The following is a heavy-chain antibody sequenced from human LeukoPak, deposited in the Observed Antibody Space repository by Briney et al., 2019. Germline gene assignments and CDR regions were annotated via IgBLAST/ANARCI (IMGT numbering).Heavy chain of an antibody. Sequence: GGSLRLSCAASEFTFSSYSMNWVRQAPGKGLEWVSYITNSGNSKSYADSVKGRFTISRDNTKNSLYLQMNSLRAEDSAVYYCARGVATAHDAFDIWGQGTMVTVSS. CDR3: ARGVATAHDAFDI. CDR2: ITNSGNSK. CDR1: EFTFSSYS. V-gene: IGHV3-48*01. D-gene: IGHD5-18*01. J-gene: IGHJ3*02.